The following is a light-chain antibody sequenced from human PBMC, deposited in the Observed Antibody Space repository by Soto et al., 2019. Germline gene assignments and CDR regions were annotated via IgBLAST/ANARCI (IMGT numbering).Light chain of an antibody. CDR1: QSVSIN. CDR3: QQYNNWPRT. V-gene: IGKV3-15*01. CDR2: GAS. J-gene: IGKJ1*01. Sequence: EIVLTQSPATLSVSPGERATLACRASQSVSINLAWYQQKPGQAPRLLIYGASSRATGIPARFSGSGSGTEFTLTISSLQSEDSAVHFCQQYNNWPRTFGQGTKVDI.